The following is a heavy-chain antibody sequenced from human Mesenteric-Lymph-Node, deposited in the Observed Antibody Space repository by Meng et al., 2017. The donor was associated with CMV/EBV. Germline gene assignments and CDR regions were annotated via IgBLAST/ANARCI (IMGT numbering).Heavy chain of an antibody. J-gene: IGHJ5*02. V-gene: IGHV3-23*01. CDR2: ISGSGSTT. CDR3: AKDMWEYQLPDGS. CDR1: GFPFRRCA. D-gene: IGHD2-2*01. Sequence: CAASGFPFRRCAMSWVRQAPGKGLDWVAGISGSGSTTKYAASVEGRFTISRDNSKDTLFLQMNSLRVEDTALYYCAKDMWEYQLPDGSWGQGTLVTVSS.